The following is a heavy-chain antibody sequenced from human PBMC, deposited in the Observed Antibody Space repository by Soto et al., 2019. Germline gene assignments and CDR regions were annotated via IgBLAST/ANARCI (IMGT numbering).Heavy chain of an antibody. V-gene: IGHV3-30*18. CDR2: ISYDGSDQ. D-gene: IGHD3-10*01. CDR1: GFTLSSYG. CDR3: AKDTGADY. Sequence: QVQLVEAGGGVVQPGRSLRLSCAASGFTLSSYGMYWVRQAPGKGLEWVARISYDGSDQFYGDSVKGRFTISRDNSKNILQVQMNSLRSEDTAVYYCAKDTGADYWGQGTVVTVSA. J-gene: IGHJ4*02.